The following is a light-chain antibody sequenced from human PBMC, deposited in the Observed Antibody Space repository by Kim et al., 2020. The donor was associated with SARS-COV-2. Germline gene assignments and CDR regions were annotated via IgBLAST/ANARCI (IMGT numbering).Light chain of an antibody. V-gene: IGLV3-1*01. CDR1: KLGNKY. Sequence: VSPGRKASISCSGNKLGNKYANGYQQKPGQSPVLVICQDTKRPSGIPERFSGSNSGNTATLTISGAQSLDEADYYCQAWDSSTGWVFGGGTKLTVL. CDR2: QDT. CDR3: QAWDSSTGWV. J-gene: IGLJ3*02.